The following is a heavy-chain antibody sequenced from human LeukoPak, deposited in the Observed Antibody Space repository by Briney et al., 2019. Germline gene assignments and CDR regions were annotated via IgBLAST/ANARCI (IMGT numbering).Heavy chain of an antibody. CDR1: GGSISSYY. CDR2: IYTSVST. D-gene: IGHD4-17*01. Sequence: SETLSLTCTVSGGSISSYYWSWIRQPAGKGLEWIGRIYTSVSTNYNPSLKSRVTMSVDTSKNHFSLKLSSGTAAYTALYYCAVNYGDDAFDIWGQGTMVTVSS. V-gene: IGHV4-4*07. CDR3: AVNYGDDAFDI. J-gene: IGHJ3*02.